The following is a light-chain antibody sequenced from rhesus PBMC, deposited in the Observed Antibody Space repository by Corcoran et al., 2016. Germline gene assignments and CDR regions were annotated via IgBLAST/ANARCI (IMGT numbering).Light chain of an antibody. CDR3: QQHNSYPPT. J-gene: IGKJ1*01. Sequence: DIQMTQSPSSLSASVGDRVTITCRASQGISSYLAWYQQKPGKAPKLLIYAAATLKSGVPSRFSGSGSGTDFTLTISSLQPEDFATYYCQQHNSYPPTFGQGTKVEIK. CDR2: AAA. CDR1: QGISSY. V-gene: IGKV1-25*01.